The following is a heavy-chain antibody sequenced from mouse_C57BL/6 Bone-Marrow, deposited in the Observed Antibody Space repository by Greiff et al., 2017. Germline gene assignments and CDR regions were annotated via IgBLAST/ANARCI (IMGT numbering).Heavy chain of an antibody. Sequence: EVHLVESEGGLVQPGSSMKLSCTASGFTFSDYYMAWVRQVPEKGLEWVANINYDGSSTYYLDSLKSRFIISRDTAKNILYLQMSSLKSEDTATYYCARGGYYDGGGYYYAMDYWGQGTSVTVSS. CDR2: INYDGSST. CDR1: GFTFSDYY. D-gene: IGHD1-1*01. CDR3: ARGGYYDGGGYYYAMDY. J-gene: IGHJ4*01. V-gene: IGHV5-16*01.